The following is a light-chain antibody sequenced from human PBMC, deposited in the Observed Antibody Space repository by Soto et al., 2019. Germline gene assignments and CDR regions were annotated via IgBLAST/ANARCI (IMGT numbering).Light chain of an antibody. V-gene: IGKV3-20*01. CDR2: AAS. CDR3: QQHGTSRWT. J-gene: IGKJ1*01. CDR1: QYINTR. Sequence: EIVLTQSPATLSSFPGDRVTLSCRASQYINTRLAWYQHRPGQAPRLLIYAASNRATGIPDRFSGSGSGTDFILTISRLEPEDFAVYYCQQHGTSRWTFGQGTKVDIK.